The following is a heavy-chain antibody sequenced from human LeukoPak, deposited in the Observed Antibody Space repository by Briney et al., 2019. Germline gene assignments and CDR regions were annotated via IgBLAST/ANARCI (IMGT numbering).Heavy chain of an antibody. CDR3: AGLITLDAFDI. D-gene: IGHD3-22*01. CDR1: GFTFRSYN. V-gene: IGHV3-23*01. CDR2: IRGSGGIT. Sequence: GGSLRLSCAASGFTFRSYNMIWVRQAPGEGLEWVSTIRGSGGITYYADAVKGRFTISRDESKNTLYLQMNSLRAEDTAVYYCAGLITLDAFDIWGQGTMVTVSS. J-gene: IGHJ3*02.